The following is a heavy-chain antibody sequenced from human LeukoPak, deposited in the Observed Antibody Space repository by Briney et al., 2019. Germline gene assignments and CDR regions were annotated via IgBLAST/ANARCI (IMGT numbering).Heavy chain of an antibody. CDR3: ARELTGTSFDY. CDR1: GYTFTSYH. V-gene: IGHV1-18*01. D-gene: IGHD1-1*01. J-gene: IGHJ4*02. CDR2: ISAYNGDT. Sequence: ASVKVSCKTSGYTFTSYHIIWVRQAPGQGLEWMGWISAYNGDTNYAQSLQGRVTMTTDTSTRTAYMELRSLRSDGTAVYYCARELTGTSFDYWGQGTRVTVSS.